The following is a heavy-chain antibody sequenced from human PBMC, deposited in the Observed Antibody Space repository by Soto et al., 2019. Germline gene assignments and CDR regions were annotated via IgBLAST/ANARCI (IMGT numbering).Heavy chain of an antibody. D-gene: IGHD3-22*01. CDR1: GGSISSGGYS. Sequence: SETLSLTCAVSGGSISSGGYSWSWIRQPPGKGLEWIGYIYHSGSTYYNPSLKSRVTISVDRSKNQFSLKLSSVTAADTAVYYCARENTYYYDSSGYSIWFDPWGQGTLVTVSS. CDR3: ARENTYYYDSSGYSIWFDP. J-gene: IGHJ5*02. V-gene: IGHV4-30-2*01. CDR2: IYHSGST.